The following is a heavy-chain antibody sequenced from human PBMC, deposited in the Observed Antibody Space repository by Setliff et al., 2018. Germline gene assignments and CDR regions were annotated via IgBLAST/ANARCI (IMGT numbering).Heavy chain of an antibody. V-gene: IGHV1-2*06. Sequence: ASVKVSCKASGYTFTGYYMHWVRQAPGQGLEWMGRINPNSGGTNYAQKFQGRVTMTRDTSISTAYMELSRLRSDDTAVYYCARRRYYDSSGYYYFDYWGQGTLVTVSS. CDR2: INPNSGGT. D-gene: IGHD3-22*01. CDR1: GYTFTGYY. J-gene: IGHJ4*02. CDR3: ARRRYYDSSGYYYFDY.